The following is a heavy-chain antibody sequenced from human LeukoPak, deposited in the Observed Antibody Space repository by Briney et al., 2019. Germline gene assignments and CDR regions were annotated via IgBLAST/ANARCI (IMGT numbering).Heavy chain of an antibody. CDR1: EFTFSSYA. V-gene: IGHV3-23*01. CDR3: AKSPHYSSGWGVFDY. D-gene: IGHD6-19*01. J-gene: IGHJ4*02. Sequence: PGGSLRLSCAASEFTFSSYAMSWVRQAPGKGLEWVSVISDSGGSTYYTDSVKGRFTISRDNSKNTLYLQMNSLRAEDTAVYYCAKSPHYSSGWGVFDYWGQGTLVTVSS. CDR2: ISDSGGST.